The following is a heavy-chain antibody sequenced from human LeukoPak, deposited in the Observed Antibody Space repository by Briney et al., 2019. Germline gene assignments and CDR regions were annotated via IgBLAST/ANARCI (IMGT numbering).Heavy chain of an antibody. J-gene: IGHJ4*02. CDR1: GGSISSYY. CDR3: ARVPDRLRFDY. V-gene: IGHV4-59*12. Sequence: SETLSLTCTVSGGSISSYYWSWIRQPPGKGLEWIGYIYYSGSTNYNPSLKSRVTISVDTSKNQFSLKLSSVTAADTAVYYCARVPDRLRFDYWGQGTLVTVSS. D-gene: IGHD5-12*01. CDR2: IYYSGST.